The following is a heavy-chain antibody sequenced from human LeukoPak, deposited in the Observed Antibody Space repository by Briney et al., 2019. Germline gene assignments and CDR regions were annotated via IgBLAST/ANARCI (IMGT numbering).Heavy chain of an antibody. CDR3: AKEIAVAGTSFDY. CDR1: GFTFPTYG. D-gene: IGHD6-19*01. V-gene: IGHV3-30*18. CDR2: TSYDGSNK. Sequence: GGSLRLSCAASGFTFPTYGMHWVRQSPGKGLEWVALTSYDGSNKYYADSVKGRFTISRDNSKKTLYLQMNSLRADDTAVYYCAKEIAVAGTSFDYWGQGTLVIVSS. J-gene: IGHJ4*02.